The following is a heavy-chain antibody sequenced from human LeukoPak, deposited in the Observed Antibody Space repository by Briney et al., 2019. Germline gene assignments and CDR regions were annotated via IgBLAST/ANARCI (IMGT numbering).Heavy chain of an antibody. Sequence: GGSLRLSCAASGFTFSSYWMTWVRQAPGKGLEWVANIKQDGSQKYYVDSVKGRFTIARDNAKNSLYLQMNSLRAEDTAVYYCARSITMIVDWFDPWGQGTLATVSS. D-gene: IGHD3-22*01. V-gene: IGHV3-7*01. CDR3: ARSITMIVDWFDP. CDR2: IKQDGSQK. CDR1: GFTFSSYW. J-gene: IGHJ5*02.